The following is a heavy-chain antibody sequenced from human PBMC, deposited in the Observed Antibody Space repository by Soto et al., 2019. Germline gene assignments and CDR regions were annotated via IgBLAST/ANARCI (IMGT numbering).Heavy chain of an antibody. J-gene: IGHJ6*03. Sequence: GGSLRLSCAASEFTFTTYWMNWVRQAPGKGLEWVANVKQDGSERYYADFVKGRFTISRDNAKNSLFLQMSRLRAEDSAVYYCATVTTWKFYYYYMDVWGKGTTVTVSS. CDR2: VKQDGSER. CDR1: EFTFTTYW. D-gene: IGHD4-17*01. CDR3: ATVTTWKFYYYYMDV. V-gene: IGHV3-7*01.